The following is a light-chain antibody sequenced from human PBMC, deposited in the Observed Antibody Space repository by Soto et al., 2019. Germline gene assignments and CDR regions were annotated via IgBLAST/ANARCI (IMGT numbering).Light chain of an antibody. Sequence: DIVLTQSPATLSLSPGERATLSCRASQSVRSFLAWYQQKPGQTPRLLIYDASNRATGIPARFTGSGSGTDLTLTIISLEPEDFAVYYCQQRSNWPWTFGQGTKLEIK. J-gene: IGKJ1*01. CDR3: QQRSNWPWT. CDR1: QSVRSF. V-gene: IGKV3-11*01. CDR2: DAS.